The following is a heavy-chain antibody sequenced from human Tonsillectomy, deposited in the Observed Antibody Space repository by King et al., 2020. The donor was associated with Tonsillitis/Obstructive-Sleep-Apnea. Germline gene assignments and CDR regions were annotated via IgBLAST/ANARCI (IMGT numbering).Heavy chain of an antibody. CDR2: ISHSGST. Sequence: VQLQQWGAGLLKPSETLSLTCAVYGGSFSGYYWSWVRQPPGKGLEWIGEISHSGSTNYNPSLKSRVTISIDTSKSKNQFSLRLRSLTAADTAVYYCATDNYGDYGLDYWGHGTLVTVSS. J-gene: IGHJ4*01. V-gene: IGHV4-34*01. CDR1: GGSFSGYY. CDR3: ATDNYGDYGLDY. D-gene: IGHD4-17*01.